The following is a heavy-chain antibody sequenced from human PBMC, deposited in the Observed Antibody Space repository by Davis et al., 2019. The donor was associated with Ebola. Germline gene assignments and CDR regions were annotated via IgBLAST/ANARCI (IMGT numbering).Heavy chain of an antibody. V-gene: IGHV4-39*07. CDR2: IHYSGST. CDR3: ARGSGIVVVPAAIRGYYGMDV. Sequence: MPSETLSLTCTVSGGSFSSSSYHWGWIRQPPGMGPEWIGSIHYSGSTYYNPSLKSRVTISVDTSKNQFSLKLSSVTAADTAVYYCARGSGIVVVPAAIRGYYGMDVWSQGTTVTVSS. J-gene: IGHJ6*02. D-gene: IGHD2-2*02. CDR1: GGSFSSSSYH.